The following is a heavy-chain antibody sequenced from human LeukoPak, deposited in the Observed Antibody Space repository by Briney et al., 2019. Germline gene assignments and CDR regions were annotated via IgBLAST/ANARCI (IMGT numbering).Heavy chain of an antibody. J-gene: IGHJ4*02. CDR3: ATRRVGAAYFDY. V-gene: IGHV4-59*01. CDR2: VYYTGAT. D-gene: IGHD1-26*01. CDR1: GGFITSYY. Sequence: SETLSLTCTVSGGFITSYYWSWIRQPPGKGLEWIGFVYYTGATTYNPSLKSRVTISVDTSKNQFSLKLSSVTAADTAVYYCATRRVGAAYFDYWGQGTLVTVS.